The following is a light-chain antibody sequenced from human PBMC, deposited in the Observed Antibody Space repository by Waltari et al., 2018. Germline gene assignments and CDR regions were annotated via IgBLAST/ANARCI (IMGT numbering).Light chain of an antibody. CDR2: EVA. J-gene: IGLJ2*01. CDR1: SSDVGADNI. V-gene: IGLV2-23*02. Sequence: QSALTQPASVSGSPGQSITVSCTGTSSDVGADNIVSWYQQHPGKAPKLMIYEVAKRPSGISDRFSGSKSGNTASLTISGLQAEDEADYYCCSYARRSSVVFGGGTKLTVL. CDR3: CSYARRSSVV.